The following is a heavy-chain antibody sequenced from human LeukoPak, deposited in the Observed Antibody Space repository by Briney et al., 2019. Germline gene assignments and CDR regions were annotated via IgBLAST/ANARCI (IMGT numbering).Heavy chain of an antibody. CDR3: AKGPYGSGNNDAFDM. J-gene: IGHJ3*02. CDR1: GFTFDDYD. D-gene: IGHD3-10*01. CDR2: VSWDGGRT. V-gene: IGHV3-43D*03. Sequence: GGSLRLSCAASGFTFDDYDMHWVRQAPGKGLEWVSFVSWDGGRTYYGASVQGRFTISRDNRKNFLYLQLNSLRTEDTALYYCAKGPYGSGNNDAFDMWGRGTMVSVSS.